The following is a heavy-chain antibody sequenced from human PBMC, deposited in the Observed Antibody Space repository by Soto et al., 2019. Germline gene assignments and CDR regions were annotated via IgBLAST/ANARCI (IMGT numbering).Heavy chain of an antibody. J-gene: IGHJ4*02. CDR2: IYPGDSDT. CDR3: ARLDIAGGNYFDS. D-gene: IGHD5-12*01. CDR1: GYRCTSYW. Sequence: GESLKISCKTSGYRCTSYWTGWVRQRPGKGLEWMAIIYPGDSDTRYSPSFEGQVIISADKSISSAYLQWSSLKASDSAMYYCARLDIAGGNYFDSWGQGTLVTVSS. V-gene: IGHV5-51*01.